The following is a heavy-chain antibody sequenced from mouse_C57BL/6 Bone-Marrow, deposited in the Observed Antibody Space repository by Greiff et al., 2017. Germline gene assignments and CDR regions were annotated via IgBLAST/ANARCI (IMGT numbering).Heavy chain of an antibody. D-gene: IGHD1-1*01. CDR2: IDPENGDT. CDR3: TAVVHY. CDR1: GFNFKDDY. Sequence: EVQLQQSGAELVRPGASVKLSCTASGFNFKDDYMHWVKQRPEQGLEWIGWIDPENGDTEYASKFQGKATISADTSSITAYLQLSSLTSEDTAVYYCTAVVHYWGQGTTLTVSS. V-gene: IGHV14-4*01. J-gene: IGHJ2*01.